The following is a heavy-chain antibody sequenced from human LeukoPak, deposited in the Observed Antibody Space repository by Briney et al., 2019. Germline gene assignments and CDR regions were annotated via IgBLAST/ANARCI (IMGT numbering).Heavy chain of an antibody. J-gene: IGHJ4*02. CDR2: IYPGDSDT. D-gene: IGHD1-26*01. Sequence: GESLKISCKGSGYSFTSYWIGWVRQMPGKGLEWMGIIYPGDSDTRYSPSFRGQVTISADKSISTAYLQWSSLKASDTAMYYCARFSPMVGATRGHFDYWGQGTLVTVSS. CDR3: ARFSPMVGATRGHFDY. CDR1: GYSFTSYW. V-gene: IGHV5-51*01.